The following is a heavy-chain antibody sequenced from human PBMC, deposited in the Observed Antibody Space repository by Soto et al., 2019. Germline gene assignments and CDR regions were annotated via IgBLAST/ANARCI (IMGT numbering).Heavy chain of an antibody. CDR3: ARVPSP. CDR1: GGSLSSYY. Sequence: TSETLSLTCTGSGGSLSSYYWSWIRQPPGKGLEWIGYIYYSGSTNYNPSLKSRVTISVDTSKNQFSLKLSSVTAADTAVYYCARVPSPWGQGTLVTVSS. J-gene: IGHJ5*02. CDR2: IYYSGST. V-gene: IGHV4-59*12.